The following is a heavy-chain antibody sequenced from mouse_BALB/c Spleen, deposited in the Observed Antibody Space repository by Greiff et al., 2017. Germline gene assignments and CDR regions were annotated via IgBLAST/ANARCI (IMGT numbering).Heavy chain of an antibody. J-gene: IGHJ1*01. CDR3: ARERPHWYFDV. Sequence: EVMLVESGGGLVQPGGSLKLSCAASGFTFSSYGMSWVRQTPDKRLELVATINSNGGSTYYPDSVKGRFTISRDNAKNTLYLQMSSLKSEDTAMYYCARERPHWYFDVWGAGTTVTVSS. V-gene: IGHV5-6-3*01. CDR2: INSNGGST. CDR1: GFTFSSYG.